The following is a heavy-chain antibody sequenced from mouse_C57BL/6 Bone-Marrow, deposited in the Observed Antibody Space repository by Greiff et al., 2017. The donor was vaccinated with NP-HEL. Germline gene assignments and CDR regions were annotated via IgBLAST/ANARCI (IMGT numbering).Heavy chain of an antibody. CDR1: GFTFSDYY. J-gene: IGHJ1*03. CDR3: AREWLQGYFDV. Sequence: EVKLMESEGGLVQPGSSMKLSCTASGFTFSDYYMAWVRQVPEKGLEWVANINYDGSSTYYLDSLKSRFIISRDNAKNILYLQMSSLKSEDTSTYYCAREWLQGYFDVWGTGTTVTVSS. CDR2: INYDGSST. V-gene: IGHV5-16*01. D-gene: IGHD2-2*01.